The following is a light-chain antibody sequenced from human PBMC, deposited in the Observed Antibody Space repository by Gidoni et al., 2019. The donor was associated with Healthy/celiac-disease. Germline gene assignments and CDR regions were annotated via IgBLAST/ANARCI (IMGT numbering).Light chain of an antibody. V-gene: IGKV4-1*01. CDR1: QSVLYSSNNKNY. CDR2: WAS. J-gene: IGKJ2*02. Sequence: DIVMSHSPDSLAVSLGERATINCKSSQSVLYSSNNKNYLAWYQQKPGQDPKLLIYWASTREAGVPDRVSGSGSGTDLTLTISSLQAEDVAVYYCKQEGTFGQGTKLEIK. CDR3: KQEGT.